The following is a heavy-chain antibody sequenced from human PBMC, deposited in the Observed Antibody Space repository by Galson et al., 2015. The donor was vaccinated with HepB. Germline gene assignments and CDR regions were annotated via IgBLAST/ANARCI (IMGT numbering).Heavy chain of an antibody. CDR3: TTGLLYYYDSSGRTRSYYFDY. CDR1: GFTFSNAW. V-gene: IGHV3-15*01. CDR2: IKSKTDGGTT. Sequence: SLRLSCAASGFTFSNAWMSWVRQAPGKGLEWVGRIKSKTDGGTTDYAAPVKGRFTISRDDSKNTLYLQMNSLKTEDTAVYYCTTGLLYYYDSSGRTRSYYFDYWGQGTLVTVSS. J-gene: IGHJ4*02. D-gene: IGHD3-22*01.